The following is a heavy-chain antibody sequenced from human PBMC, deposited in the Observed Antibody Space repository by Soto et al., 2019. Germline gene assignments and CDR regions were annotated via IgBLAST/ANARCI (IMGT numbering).Heavy chain of an antibody. CDR1: GFTFSDYY. V-gene: IGHV3-11*01. CDR3: ARGGLELPFYYYGMDV. D-gene: IGHD1-7*01. CDR2: ISSSGSTI. Sequence: PGGSLRLSCAASGFTFSDYYMSWIRQAAGKGLEWVSYISSSGSTIYYADSVKGRFTISRDNAKNSLYLQMNSLRAEDTAVYYCARGGLELPFYYYGMDVWGQGTTVTVSS. J-gene: IGHJ6*02.